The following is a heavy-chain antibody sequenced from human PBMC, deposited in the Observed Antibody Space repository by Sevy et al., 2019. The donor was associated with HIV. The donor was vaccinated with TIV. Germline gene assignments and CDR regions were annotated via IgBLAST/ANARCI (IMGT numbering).Heavy chain of an antibody. CDR3: ATPRGSDWYEGTGGYFDL. Sequence: SETLSLTCTVSGGSISRSSYYWGWIRQPPGKGLEWIGSIYSTGSTPYNPSLKSRVTLSADTSKNQFSLMLDSVSAADTAVYYCATPRGSDWYEGTGGYFDLWGRGALVTVSS. CDR2: IYSTGST. D-gene: IGHD6-19*01. CDR1: GGSISRSSYY. V-gene: IGHV4-39*01. J-gene: IGHJ2*01.